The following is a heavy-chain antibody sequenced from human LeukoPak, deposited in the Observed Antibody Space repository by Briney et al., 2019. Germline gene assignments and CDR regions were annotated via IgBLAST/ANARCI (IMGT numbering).Heavy chain of an antibody. V-gene: IGHV4-38-2*02. CDR2: IYHSGST. Sequence: SETLSLTCTVSGYSISSGYYWGWIRQPPGKGLEWIGSIYHSGSTYYNPSLKGRVTISVDTSKNQFSLKLSSVTAADTAVYYCARGLYYYDPEFDPWGQGTLVTVSS. CDR3: ARGLYYYDPEFDP. D-gene: IGHD3-22*01. J-gene: IGHJ5*02. CDR1: GYSISSGYY.